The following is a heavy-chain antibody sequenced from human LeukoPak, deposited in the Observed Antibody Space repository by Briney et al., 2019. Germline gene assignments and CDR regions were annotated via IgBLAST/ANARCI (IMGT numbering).Heavy chain of an antibody. CDR2: IIPIFGTA. V-gene: IGHV1-69*13. J-gene: IGHJ4*02. CDR3: ARNSAYYGSGSYYNVVDY. CDR1: GGTFSSYA. D-gene: IGHD3-10*01. Sequence: ASVKVSCKASGGTFSSYAISWVRQAPGQGLEWMGGIIPIFGTANYAQKFQGRVTITADESTSTAYMELSSLRSEDTAVYYCARNSAYYGSGSYYNVVDYWGQGTLVTVSS.